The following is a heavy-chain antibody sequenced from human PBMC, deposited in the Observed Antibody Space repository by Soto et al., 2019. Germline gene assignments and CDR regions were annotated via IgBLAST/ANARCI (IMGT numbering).Heavy chain of an antibody. J-gene: IGHJ4*02. CDR3: ATLLLVDTARASLGAY. Sequence: EVQLVESGGGLVQPGGSLRLSCAASGFTFSSYEMNWVRQAPGKGLEWVSYISSSGSTIYYADSVKGRFTISRDNAKNSLYLQMNSLRAEDTAVYYCATLLLVDTARASLGAYWGQGTLVTVSS. CDR1: GFTFSSYE. V-gene: IGHV3-48*03. D-gene: IGHD5-18*01. CDR2: ISSSGSTI.